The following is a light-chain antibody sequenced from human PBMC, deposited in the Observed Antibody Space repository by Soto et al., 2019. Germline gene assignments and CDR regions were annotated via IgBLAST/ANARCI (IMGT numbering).Light chain of an antibody. CDR3: CSYAGSYTLYV. CDR2: DVS. Sequence: QPVLTQARSGSGFPGQSVTISCTGTSSDVGGYNYVSWYQQHPGKAPKLMIYDVSKRPSGVPDRFSGSKSGNTASLTISGLQAEDEADYYCCSYAGSYTLYVFGTGTKVTV. J-gene: IGLJ1*01. V-gene: IGLV2-11*01. CDR1: SSDVGGYNY.